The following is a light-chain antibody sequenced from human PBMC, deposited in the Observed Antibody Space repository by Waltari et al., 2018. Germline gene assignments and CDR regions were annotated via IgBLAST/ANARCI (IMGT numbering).Light chain of an antibody. Sequence: QTVVTQEPSLSVSPGGTVTPPCALSSGSLSTTSSAPWYQQTPGQAPRTLVYKANARSSGVPDRFSGSILGNTAALTITGAQADDESDYYCALYMGSGIWLFGGGTRLTAL. V-gene: IGLV8-61*01. CDR1: SGSLSTTSS. CDR3: ALYMGSGIWL. CDR2: KAN. J-gene: IGLJ3*02.